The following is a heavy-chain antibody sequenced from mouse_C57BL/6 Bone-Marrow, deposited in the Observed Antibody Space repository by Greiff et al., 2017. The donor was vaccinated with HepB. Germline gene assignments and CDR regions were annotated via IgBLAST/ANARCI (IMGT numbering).Heavy chain of an antibody. Sequence: DVMLVESGGGLVKPGGSLKLSCAASGFTFSDYGMHWVRQAPEKGLEWVAYISSGSSTIYYADTVKGRFTISRDNAKYTLFLQRTSLRSEDTAMYYCARAVVAGNFDYWGQGTTLTVSS. CDR3: ARAVVAGNFDY. D-gene: IGHD1-1*01. J-gene: IGHJ2*01. V-gene: IGHV5-17*01. CDR2: ISSGSSTI. CDR1: GFTFSDYG.